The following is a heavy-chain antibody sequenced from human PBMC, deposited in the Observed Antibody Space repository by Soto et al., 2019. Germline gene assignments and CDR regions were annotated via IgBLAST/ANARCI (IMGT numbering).Heavy chain of an antibody. CDR3: ARTVYGDGDY. Sequence: QVQLQQWGAGLLKPSETLSLTCAVYGGSFSGYYWSWIRQPPGKGLEWIGEINHSGSTNYNPSLKSRVTISVDTSKNQFSLKLSSVTAADTAVYYCARTVYGDGDYWGQGTLVTVSS. V-gene: IGHV4-34*01. CDR2: INHSGST. J-gene: IGHJ4*02. D-gene: IGHD4-17*01. CDR1: GGSFSGYY.